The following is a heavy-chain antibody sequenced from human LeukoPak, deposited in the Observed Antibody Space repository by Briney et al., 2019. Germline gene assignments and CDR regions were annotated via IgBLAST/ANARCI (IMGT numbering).Heavy chain of an antibody. D-gene: IGHD3-16*02. Sequence: ASVKVSCKASGYTFTGYYMHWVRQAPGQGLEWMGWINPNSGGTNYAQKFQGRVTMTRDTSIRTAYMELSRLRSDDTAVYYCARDYDYVWGSYRYLPDYWGQGTLVTVSS. CDR3: ARDYDYVWGSYRYLPDY. CDR2: INPNSGGT. CDR1: GYTFTGYY. J-gene: IGHJ4*02. V-gene: IGHV1-2*02.